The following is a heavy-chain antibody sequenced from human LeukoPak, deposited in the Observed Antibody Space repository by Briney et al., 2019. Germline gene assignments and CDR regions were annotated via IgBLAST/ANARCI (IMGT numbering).Heavy chain of an antibody. D-gene: IGHD4-23*01. CDR1: GGSISSYY. J-gene: IGHJ2*01. V-gene: IGHV4-59*08. Sequence: PSETLSLTCTVSGGSISSYYWSWIRQPPGKGLEWIGYIYYSGSTNYNPSLKSRVTISVDTSKNQSSLKLSSVTAADTAVYYCARLRMTTVVTPVWYFDLWGRGTLVTVSS. CDR3: ARLRMTTVVTPVWYFDL. CDR2: IYYSGST.